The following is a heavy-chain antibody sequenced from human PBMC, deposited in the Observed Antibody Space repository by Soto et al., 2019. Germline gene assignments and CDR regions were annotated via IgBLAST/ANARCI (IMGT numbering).Heavy chain of an antibody. V-gene: IGHV2-5*02. CDR3: VHGFTGWESDY. CDR2: IYWDDDK. J-gene: IGHJ4*02. Sequence: QITLKESGPTLVKPTQTLTLTCTFSGFSLTTSGVNVGWVHQPPGKALEWLALIYWDDDKRYSPFLKNRLTITKDTSKSQVVLTMTDMDPVDTATYYCVHGFTGWESDYWGQGTLVTVSS. D-gene: IGHD6-19*01. CDR1: GFSLTTSGVN.